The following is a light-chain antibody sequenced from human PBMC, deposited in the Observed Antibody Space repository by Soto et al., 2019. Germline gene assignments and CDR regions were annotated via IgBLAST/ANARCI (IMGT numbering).Light chain of an antibody. V-gene: IGKV1-6*01. CDR3: LLDYSYFWA. CDR1: HGIRSA. CDR2: AAS. Sequence: IHVTESPSSLSASVGDRVTITCRTSHGIRSALGWYQQKPGKVPKLLIYAASTLQSGVPSRFSGSGSGRDFTLTISSLQPEDFATYYCLLDYSYFWAFGQGTKVDI. J-gene: IGKJ1*01.